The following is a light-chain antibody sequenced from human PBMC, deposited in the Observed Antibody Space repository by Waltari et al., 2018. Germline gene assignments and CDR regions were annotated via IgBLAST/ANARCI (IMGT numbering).Light chain of an antibody. CDR1: SSDIGAYNR. J-gene: IGLJ6*01. CDR2: EVN. Sequence: QTALTQSPSVSGSPGQSVTISCTGTSSDIGAYNRFSWYQQHPGKAPKLIIYEVNKRPSGVSDHFSGTKSGNTASLTISGLQAEDEADYYCGSYASSGTDIFGSGTKLTVL. CDR3: GSYASSGTDI. V-gene: IGLV2-14*01.